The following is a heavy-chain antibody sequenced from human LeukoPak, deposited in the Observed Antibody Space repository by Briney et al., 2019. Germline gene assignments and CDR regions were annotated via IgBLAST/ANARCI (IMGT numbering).Heavy chain of an antibody. CDR3: ARSGWFDP. V-gene: IGHV3-66*01. D-gene: IGHD3-10*01. J-gene: IGHJ5*02. CDR1: GFTFSTYA. CDR2: IDSGAGR. Sequence: PGRSLRLSCAASGFTFSTYAMHWVRQAPGKGLEWVSAIDSGAGRYYADSVKGRFTISRDNSKNTLYLQMKSLRAEDTAVYYCARSGWFDPWGQGTLVTVSS.